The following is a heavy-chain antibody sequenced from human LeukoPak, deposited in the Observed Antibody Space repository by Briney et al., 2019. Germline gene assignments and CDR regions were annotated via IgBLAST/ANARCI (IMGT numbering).Heavy chain of an antibody. J-gene: IGHJ4*02. Sequence: GGSLRLSCAASGFTFSNYGMHWVRQAPGKGLEWVAFIRYDGDNKYYADSVKGRFTISRDNAKNSLYLQMNSLRAEDTAVYYCARDRWGYSYGGDWGQGTLVTVSS. CDR2: IRYDGDNK. CDR3: ARDRWGYSYGGD. V-gene: IGHV3-30*02. D-gene: IGHD5-18*01. CDR1: GFTFSNYG.